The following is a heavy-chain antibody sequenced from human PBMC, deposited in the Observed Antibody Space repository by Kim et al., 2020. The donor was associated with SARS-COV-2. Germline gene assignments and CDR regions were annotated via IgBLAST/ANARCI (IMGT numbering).Heavy chain of an antibody. D-gene: IGHD3-9*01. V-gene: IGHV3-74*01. J-gene: IGHJ4*02. CDR1: GFTFSRTW. Sequence: GGSLRLSCGASGFTFSRTWMHWVRQAPGKGLMWVSRINGDGTRTCYADSVEGRFTVSKDNTKNTLYLQMNSLRVEDTAVYYCTKDFDWVGGHWGQGARVTVSS. CDR3: TKDFDWVGGH. CDR2: INGDGTRT.